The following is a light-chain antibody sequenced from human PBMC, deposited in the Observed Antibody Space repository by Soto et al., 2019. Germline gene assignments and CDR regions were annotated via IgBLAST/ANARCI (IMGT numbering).Light chain of an antibody. Sequence: DVVMTQSPLSLPVTLGQPASISCRSSQSLVYSDGNTYLSWFQQRPGQSPRRLIYKVSNRDSGVPDRFSGSGQGTDFTLKTSRVEAEDGGTYYCMQGTHWPRWTCGQGTKVDIK. CDR3: MQGTHWPRWT. CDR1: QSLVYSDGNTY. V-gene: IGKV2-30*01. CDR2: KVS. J-gene: IGKJ1*01.